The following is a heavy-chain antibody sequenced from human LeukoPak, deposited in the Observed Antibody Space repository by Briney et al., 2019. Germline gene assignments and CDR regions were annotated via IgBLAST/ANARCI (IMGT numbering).Heavy chain of an antibody. Sequence: ASVKVSCKASGYTFNTYGISWVRQAPGQGLEWMGWISAYNGKTDYAQKFQGRVTMTTDTSTRTAYMELRSLRSDDTAVYYCARETAMVTNYYSYYGMDVWGQGTTVTVSS. CDR1: GYTFNTYG. CDR3: ARETAMVTNYYSYYGMDV. CDR2: ISAYNGKT. J-gene: IGHJ6*01. V-gene: IGHV1-18*01. D-gene: IGHD5-18*01.